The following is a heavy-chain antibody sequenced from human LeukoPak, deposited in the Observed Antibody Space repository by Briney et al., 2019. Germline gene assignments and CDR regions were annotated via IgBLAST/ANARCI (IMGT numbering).Heavy chain of an antibody. D-gene: IGHD4-11*01. CDR2: FSSKTGSI. V-gene: IGHV3-21*01. Sequence: GGSLRLSCAASGFTFDDYGMSWVRQAPGKGLEWVSSFSSKTGSIYYADSVKGRFTISRDNAKNSVFLQMNGLRAEDTAVYYCTRGSNSDYWGQGTLVTVS. CDR1: GFTFDDYG. J-gene: IGHJ4*02. CDR3: TRGSNSDY.